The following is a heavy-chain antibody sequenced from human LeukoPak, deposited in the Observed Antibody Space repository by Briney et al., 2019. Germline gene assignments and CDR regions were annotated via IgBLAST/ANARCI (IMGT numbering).Heavy chain of an antibody. Sequence: SETLSLTCAVYGGSFSGYYWSWIRQPPGKGLEWIGEINHSGSTNYNPSLKSRVTISVDTSKNQFSLKLSSVTAADTAVYYCARHSTVLRYFGWLFVGYNYWGQGTLVTVSS. CDR1: GGSFSGYY. CDR2: INHSGST. D-gene: IGHD3-9*01. J-gene: IGHJ4*02. CDR3: ARHSTVLRYFGWLFVGYNY. V-gene: IGHV4-34*01.